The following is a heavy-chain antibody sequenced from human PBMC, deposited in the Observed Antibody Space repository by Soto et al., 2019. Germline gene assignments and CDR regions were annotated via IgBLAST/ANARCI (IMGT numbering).Heavy chain of an antibody. Sequence: GSLRLSCAASGFTFSSYWMSWVRQAPGKGLEWVANIKQDGSEKYYVDSVKGRFTISRDNAENSLNLQMNSLSAEDTAVYYCARETGVPGTGYWGQGTLVTVSS. CDR1: GFTFSSYW. J-gene: IGHJ4*02. CDR2: IKQDGSEK. CDR3: ARETGVPGTGY. D-gene: IGHD1-1*01. V-gene: IGHV3-7*05.